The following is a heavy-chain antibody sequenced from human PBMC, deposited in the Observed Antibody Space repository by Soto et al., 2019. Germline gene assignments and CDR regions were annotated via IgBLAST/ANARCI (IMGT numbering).Heavy chain of an antibody. CDR3: ARDRGYSCFDY. D-gene: IGHD5-18*01. CDR1: GFTFSSSW. V-gene: IGHV3-7*01. CDR2: IKEDGSEK. J-gene: IGHJ4*02. Sequence: GGSLRLSCAASGFTFSSSWMNWVRQAPGKGLEWVAGIKEDGSEKYYVDFVKGRFTISRGNAENSLYLQMNGLRAEDTAVYYCARDRGYSCFDYWGLGTLVTVSS.